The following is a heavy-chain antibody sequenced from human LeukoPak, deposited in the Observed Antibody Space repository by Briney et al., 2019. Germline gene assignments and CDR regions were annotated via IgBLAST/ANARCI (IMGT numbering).Heavy chain of an antibody. V-gene: IGHV4-34*01. CDR1: GGSFSGYY. J-gene: IGHJ6*02. CDR2: INHSGST. CDR3: ARAYCSSTSCYRYYGMGV. Sequence: SETLSLTCAAYGGSFSGYYWSWIRQPPGKGLEWIGEINHSGSTNYNPSLKSRVTISVDTSKNQFSLKLSSVTAADTAVYYCARAYCSSTSCYRYYGMGVWGQGTTVTVSS. D-gene: IGHD2-2*01.